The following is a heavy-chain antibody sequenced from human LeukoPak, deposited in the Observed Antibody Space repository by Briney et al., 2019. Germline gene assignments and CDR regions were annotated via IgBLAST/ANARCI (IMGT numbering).Heavy chain of an antibody. J-gene: IGHJ6*02. D-gene: IGHD1/OR15-1a*01. V-gene: IGHV3-30-3*01. CDR3: ASLPGGTDLYYYYGMDV. CDR1: GFTVSSNY. Sequence: GGSLRLSCAASGFTVSSNYMSWVRQAPGKGLEWVAVISYDGSNKYYADSVKGRFTISRDNSKNTLYLQMNSLRAEDTAAYYCASLPGGTDLYYYYGMDVWGQGTTVTVSS. CDR2: ISYDGSNK.